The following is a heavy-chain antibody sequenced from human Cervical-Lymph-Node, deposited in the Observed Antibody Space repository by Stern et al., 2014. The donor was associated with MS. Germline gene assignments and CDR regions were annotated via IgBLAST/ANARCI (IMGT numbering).Heavy chain of an antibody. D-gene: IGHD3-22*01. J-gene: IGHJ4*02. CDR2: INKDGTET. CDR1: AFTFSATW. V-gene: IGHV3-7*01. Sequence: EVQLVESGGGLVQPGGSLRLSWAASAFTFSATWMGWVRQAPGKELEWVATINKDGTETYYVDSVEGRFTSSRDNAKKSLYLQMNSLRAEDTAVYYCVRTMRGSYDGDYWGQGTLVTVSS. CDR3: VRTMRGSYDGDY.